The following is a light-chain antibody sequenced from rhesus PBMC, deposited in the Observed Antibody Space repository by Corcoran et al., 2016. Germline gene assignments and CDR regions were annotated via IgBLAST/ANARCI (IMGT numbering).Light chain of an antibody. CDR2: YGT. Sequence: DIQMTQAPSSVSASVGDRVTITCRASQGIRSNLAWYRQKPGKAPNLLIYYGTTLRSGVPSRFSGSGSGTEFTLAINSMQPEDFATYFCQQYNSLLTFGGGTKVEIK. V-gene: IGKV1-25*01. CDR1: QGIRSN. CDR3: QQYNSLLT. J-gene: IGKJ4*01.